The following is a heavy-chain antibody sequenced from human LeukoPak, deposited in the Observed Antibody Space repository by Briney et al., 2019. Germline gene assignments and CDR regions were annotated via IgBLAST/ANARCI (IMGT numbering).Heavy chain of an antibody. V-gene: IGHV3-48*04. D-gene: IGHD1-26*01. CDR1: GFTFSSYS. CDR2: INIVNNAI. J-gene: IGHJ4*02. Sequence: GGSLRLSCAASGFTFSSYSMNWVRQAPGKGLEWVSHINIVNNAIYYSESVKGRFTISRDNAKNSLYLQMNSLRAEDTAVYYCARDSGEGGTFDYWGQGTLVSVSS. CDR3: ARDSGEGGTFDY.